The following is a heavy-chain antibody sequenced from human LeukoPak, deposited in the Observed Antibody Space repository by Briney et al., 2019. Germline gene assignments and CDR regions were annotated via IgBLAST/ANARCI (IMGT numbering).Heavy chain of an antibody. CDR2: ISASGGST. D-gene: IGHD3-3*01. CDR3: AKLGGSRYLEFLSLGDWYFDL. CDR1: GFNFSSSG. J-gene: IGHJ2*01. V-gene: IGHV3-23*01. Sequence: GGSLRLSCAASGFNFSSSGMSWVRQAPGRGLEWVSGISASGGSTYYADSVKGRFIISRDKSKDTLFLQMSSLRAEDTAVYYRAKLGGSRYLEFLSLGDWYFDLWGRGTLVTVSS.